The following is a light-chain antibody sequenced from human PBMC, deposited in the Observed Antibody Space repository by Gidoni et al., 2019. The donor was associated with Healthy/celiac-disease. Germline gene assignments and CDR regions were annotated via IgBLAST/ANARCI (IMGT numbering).Light chain of an antibody. CDR3: CAYAGSYTS. J-gene: IGLJ1*01. V-gene: IGLV2-11*01. CDR1: SSDVGGYNY. Sequence: QSALTQPRSVFGSPGQSVTISCTGTSSDVGGYNYVSWYQQHPGKAPKLMINDVSKRPSGVPDRFSGSKSGNTASLTISGLQAEDEAYYYCCAYAGSYTSFGTGTKVTVL. CDR2: DVS.